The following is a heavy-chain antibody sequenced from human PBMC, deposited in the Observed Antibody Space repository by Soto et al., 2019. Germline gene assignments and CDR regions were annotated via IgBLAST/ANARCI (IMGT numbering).Heavy chain of an antibody. Sequence: GGSLRLSCAASGFPFSSYGMHWVRQAPGKGLEWVAVIWYDGSNKYYADSVKGRFTISRDNSKNTLYLQMNSLRAEDTAVYYCARLAAAGDEGYYYGMDVWGQGTTVTVS. D-gene: IGHD6-13*01. CDR1: GFPFSSYG. V-gene: IGHV3-33*01. J-gene: IGHJ6*02. CDR2: IWYDGSNK. CDR3: ARLAAAGDEGYYYGMDV.